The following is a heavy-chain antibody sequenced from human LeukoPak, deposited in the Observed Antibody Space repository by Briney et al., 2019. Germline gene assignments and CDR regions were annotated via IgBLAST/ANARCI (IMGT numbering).Heavy chain of an antibody. CDR3: ARDLGRTAVTTGLP. Sequence: SETLSLTCAVSGGSIRGSNWWSWVRQPPGKGLEWIGEIFHSGSTNYNPSLKSRVTMSVDKSKNQFSLNLSSVTAADTAVYYCARDLGRTAVTTGLPWGQGTLVTVSS. CDR1: GGSIRGSNW. V-gene: IGHV4-4*02. D-gene: IGHD1-1*01. CDR2: IFHSGST. J-gene: IGHJ5*02.